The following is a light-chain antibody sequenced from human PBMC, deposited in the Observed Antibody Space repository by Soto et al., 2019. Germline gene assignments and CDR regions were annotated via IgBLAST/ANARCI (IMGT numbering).Light chain of an antibody. Sequence: QSVLTQPPSASGSPGQSVTISCTGTSGDVGGYNFVSWYQQHPGKPPKFMIYEVSKRPSGVPDRFSGSKSGNTASLTVSGLQAEDEADYYCSSYAGGIKWVFGGGTKVTVL. CDR1: SGDVGGYNF. CDR2: EVS. J-gene: IGLJ3*02. V-gene: IGLV2-8*01. CDR3: SSYAGGIKWV.